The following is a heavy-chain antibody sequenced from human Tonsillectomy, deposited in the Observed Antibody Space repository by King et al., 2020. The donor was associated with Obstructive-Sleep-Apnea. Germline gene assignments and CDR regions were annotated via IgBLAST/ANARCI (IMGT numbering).Heavy chain of an antibody. Sequence: VQLVESGGGLVKPGGSLRLSCAASGFTFSSYSMNWVRQAPWKGLEWVSSISRSCSYIYYADVGKGRFTISRDNAKNSLYLQMNSLRAEDTAVYYCARDREARYFDYWGQGTLVTVSS. D-gene: IGHD6-6*01. CDR2: ISRSCSYI. V-gene: IGHV3-21*01. CDR1: GFTFSSYS. J-gene: IGHJ4*02. CDR3: ARDREARYFDY.